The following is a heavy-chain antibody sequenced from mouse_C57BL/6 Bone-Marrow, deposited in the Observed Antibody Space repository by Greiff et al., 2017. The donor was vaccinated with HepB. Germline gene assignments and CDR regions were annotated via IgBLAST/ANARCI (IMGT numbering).Heavy chain of an antibody. CDR1: GFTFTDYY. J-gene: IGHJ3*01. CDR3: ARYYYGSSAGFAY. CDR2: IRNKANGYTT. Sequence: DVKLVESGGGLVQPGGSLSLSCAASGFTFTDYYMSWVRQPPGKALEWLGFIRNKANGYTTEYSASGKGRFTISRDNSQSILYLQMNALGAEDSATYYCARYYYGSSAGFAYWGQGTLVTVSA. D-gene: IGHD1-1*01. V-gene: IGHV7-3*01.